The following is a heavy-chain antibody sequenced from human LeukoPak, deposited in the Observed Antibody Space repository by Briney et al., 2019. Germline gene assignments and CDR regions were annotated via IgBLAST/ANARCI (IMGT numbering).Heavy chain of an antibody. V-gene: IGHV3-48*03. CDR3: ARDGGPVTLHYALDI. J-gene: IGHJ3*02. CDR2: IGGRGSGI. Sequence: PGGSLRLSCAASGFTFSSYAMSWVRQAPGKGLEWVSYIGGRGSGISYADSVKGRFTISRDNVKNSLYLQMNALRAEDTAVYYCARDGGPVTLHYALDIWGQGTVVTVSS. D-gene: IGHD2-15*01. CDR1: GFTFSSYA.